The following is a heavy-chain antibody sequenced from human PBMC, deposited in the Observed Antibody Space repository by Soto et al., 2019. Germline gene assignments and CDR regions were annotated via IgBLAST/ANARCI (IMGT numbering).Heavy chain of an antibody. Sequence: SGPTLVNPTQTPTLTCTFSGFSLSTSGVNVGWFRQPPGKALEWLALIYWDDEKRYSPSLQNSLTVTKDTSRNQVVLTMTNMDPVDTATYYCAQRRLYCGSTNCHKKNHHFDAWGQGNLVTVSS. V-gene: IGHV2-5*02. J-gene: IGHJ5*02. CDR3: AQRRLYCGSTNCHKKNHHFDA. CDR2: IYWDDEK. D-gene: IGHD2-2*01. CDR1: GFSLSTSGVN.